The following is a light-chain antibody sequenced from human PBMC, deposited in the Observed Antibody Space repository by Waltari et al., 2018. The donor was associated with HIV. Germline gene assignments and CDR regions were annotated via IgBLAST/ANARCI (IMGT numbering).Light chain of an antibody. V-gene: IGLV2-14*01. J-gene: IGLJ1*01. CDR2: EVS. CDR3: SSYTSSSTYV. Sequence: QSALTQPASVSGSPGQSLTISCTGTSSDVGGYNYVSWYQQHPGKAPKLMIYEVSNRPSGVSKRFSGSKSGNTASLTISGLQAEDEADYYCSSYTSSSTYVFGTGTKVTVL. CDR1: SSDVGGYNY.